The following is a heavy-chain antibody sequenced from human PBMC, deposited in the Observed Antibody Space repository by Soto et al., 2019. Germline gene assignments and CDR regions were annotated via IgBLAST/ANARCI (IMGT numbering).Heavy chain of an antibody. J-gene: IGHJ4*02. D-gene: IGHD3-3*01. CDR2: IYYSGST. CDR3: ARHYDFWSGYRSHFDY. V-gene: IGHV4-39*01. CDR1: GGSISSSSYY. Sequence: SETLSLTCTVSGGSISSSSYYWGWIRQPPGKGLEWIGSIYYSGSTYYNPSLKSRVTISVDTSKNQFSLKLSSVTAADTAVYYCARHYDFWSGYRSHFDYWGQGTLVTAPQ.